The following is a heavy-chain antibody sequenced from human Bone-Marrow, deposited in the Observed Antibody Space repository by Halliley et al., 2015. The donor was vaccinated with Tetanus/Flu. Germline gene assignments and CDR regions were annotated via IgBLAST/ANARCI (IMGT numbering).Heavy chain of an antibody. Sequence: ETFPSGTTNHNPSLKSRVTLSVDQSKNPFSLSLSSVRAADTGVYYCARTPAGTLVYYYGMDVWGPGTTVTVSS. CDR3: ARTPAGTLVYYYGMDV. CDR2: TFPSGTT. D-gene: IGHD6-19*01. J-gene: IGHJ6*02. V-gene: IGHV4-4*02.